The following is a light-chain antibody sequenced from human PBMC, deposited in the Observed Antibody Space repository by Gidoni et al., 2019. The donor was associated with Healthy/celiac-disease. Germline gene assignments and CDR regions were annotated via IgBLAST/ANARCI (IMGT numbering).Light chain of an antibody. CDR1: SGHSSYA. CDR3: QTWVTCIQV. CDR2: LNSDGSH. J-gene: IGLJ2*01. V-gene: IGLV4-69*01. Sequence: QLVLTQSPSASASLGASVKLTCTLSSGHSSYAIARHQQQPEKGPRYLMKLNSDGSHSKGDGIPDRFSGSSSGAERYLTISSLQSEDEADYYCQTWVTCIQVFGGGTKLTVL.